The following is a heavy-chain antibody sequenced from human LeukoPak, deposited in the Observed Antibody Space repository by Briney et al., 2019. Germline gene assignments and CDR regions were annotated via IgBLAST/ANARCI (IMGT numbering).Heavy chain of an antibody. J-gene: IGHJ4*02. D-gene: IGHD6-13*01. CDR2: TSSSGRTI. CDR1: GFSISSKY. CDR3: ARRAIAEGFDY. V-gene: IGHV3-48*03. Sequence: PGGSLRLSCAASGFSISSKYMSWVRQAPGKGLEWVSYTSSSGRTIYYADSVRGRFTISRDNAKNSLYLQMNSLRVEDTAVYYCARRAIAEGFDYWGQGTLVTVSS.